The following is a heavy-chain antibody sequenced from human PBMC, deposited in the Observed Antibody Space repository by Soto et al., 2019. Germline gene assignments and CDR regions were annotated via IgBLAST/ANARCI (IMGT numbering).Heavy chain of an antibody. CDR3: SRGAYLNWFDP. Sequence: EVQLVESGGGLVQPGGSLRLSCAASGFTFSSYSMNWVRQAPGKGLEWVSYISSSSSTIYYADSVKGRFTISRDNAKNLLYLQMNSLRAEDTAVYYCSRGAYLNWFDPWGQGTLVTVSS. J-gene: IGHJ5*02. CDR2: ISSSSSTI. CDR1: GFTFSSYS. V-gene: IGHV3-48*01.